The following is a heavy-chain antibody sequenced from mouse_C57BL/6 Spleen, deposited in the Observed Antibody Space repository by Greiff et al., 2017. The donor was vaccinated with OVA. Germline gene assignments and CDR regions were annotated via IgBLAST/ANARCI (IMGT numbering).Heavy chain of an antibody. J-gene: IGHJ1*03. CDR3: TRGTTVVEGYFDV. V-gene: IGHV6-6*01. CDR2: IRNKANNHAT. Sequence: EVMLVESGGGLVQPGGSMKLSCAASGFTFSDAWMDWVRQSPEKGLEWVAEIRNKANNHATYYAESVKGRFTISRDDSKSSVYLQMNSLRAEDTGIYYCTRGTTVVEGYFDVWGTGTTVTVSS. CDR1: GFTFSDAW. D-gene: IGHD1-1*01.